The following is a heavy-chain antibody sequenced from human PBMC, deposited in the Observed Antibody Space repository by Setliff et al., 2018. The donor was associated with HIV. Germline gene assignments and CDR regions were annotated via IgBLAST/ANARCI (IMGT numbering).Heavy chain of an antibody. V-gene: IGHV3-21*01. D-gene: IGHD2-2*01. CDR3: ARGRVPGNY. CDR1: GFTFSSYS. CDR2: ISSSSSYI. J-gene: IGHJ4*02. Sequence: GGSLRLSCAASGFTFSSYSMNWVRQAPGKGLEWVSSISSSSSYIHYADSVKGRFTISRDNAKNSLYLQMNSLRAEDTAVYYCARGRVPGNYWGQGTLVTVSS.